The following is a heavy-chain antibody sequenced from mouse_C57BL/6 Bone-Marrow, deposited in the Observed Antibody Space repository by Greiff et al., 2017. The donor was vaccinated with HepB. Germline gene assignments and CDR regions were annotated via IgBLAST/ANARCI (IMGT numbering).Heavy chain of an antibody. D-gene: IGHD3-2*02. J-gene: IGHJ4*01. V-gene: IGHV1-26*01. CDR2: INPNNGGT. Sequence: VQLQQSGPELVKPGASVKISCKASGYTFTDYYMNWVKQSHGKSLEWIGDINPNNGGTSYNQKFKGKATLTVDKSSSTAYMELRSLTSEDSAVYYCARYGGQLRPLDYAMDYWGQGTSVTVSS. CDR3: ARYGGQLRPLDYAMDY. CDR1: GYTFTDYY.